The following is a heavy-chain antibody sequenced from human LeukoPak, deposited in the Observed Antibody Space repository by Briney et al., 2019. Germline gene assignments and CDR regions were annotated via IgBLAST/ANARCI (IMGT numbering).Heavy chain of an antibody. Sequence: GGSLRLSCAASGFTFSSYAMHWVRQAPGKGLEWVAVISYDGSNKYYADSVKGRFTISRDNSKNTLYLQMNSLRAEDTAVYYCARGGYYYDSGGYYWGQGTLVTVSS. CDR1: GFTFSSYA. J-gene: IGHJ4*02. CDR2: ISYDGSNK. V-gene: IGHV3-30*01. CDR3: ARGGYYYDSGGYY. D-gene: IGHD3-22*01.